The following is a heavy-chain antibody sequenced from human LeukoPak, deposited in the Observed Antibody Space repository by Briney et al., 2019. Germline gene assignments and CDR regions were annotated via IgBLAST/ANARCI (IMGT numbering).Heavy chain of an antibody. CDR3: ARVDTGNSGHFDL. CDR1: AFTVSSNY. D-gene: IGHD1-1*01. Sequence: GGSLRLSCAASAFTVSSNYVNWLRQAPGKGLEWVSYISSSSDTVFYPDSVKGRFTISRDNAKNSLYLQMYSLRDDDTAVYYCARVDTGNSGHFDLWGRGTLVTVSS. V-gene: IGHV3-48*02. CDR2: ISSSSDTV. J-gene: IGHJ2*01.